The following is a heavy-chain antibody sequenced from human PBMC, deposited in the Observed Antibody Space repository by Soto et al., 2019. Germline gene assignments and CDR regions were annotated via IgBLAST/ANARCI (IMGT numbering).Heavy chain of an antibody. Sequence: QVQLQEMGPGLVKPSQTLTITCTVSGDSVNSAYWSWIRQLPGKGLEWMGNIYHTGRTFYNPSLKSRLAISIGTSKPLFSLKLRSVTASDPAVYYCARTDAYNSSFFDSWGQGTVVTVSS. D-gene: IGHD6-6*01. CDR2: IYHTGRT. CDR1: GDSVNSAY. CDR3: ARTDAYNSSFFDS. J-gene: IGHJ4*02. V-gene: IGHV4-31*03.